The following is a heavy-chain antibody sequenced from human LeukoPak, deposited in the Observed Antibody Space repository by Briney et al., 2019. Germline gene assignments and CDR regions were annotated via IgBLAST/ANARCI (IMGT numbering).Heavy chain of an antibody. J-gene: IGHJ4*02. V-gene: IGHV1-18*01. CDR2: ISAYNGNT. CDR3: ARTGSGYSYGYLLY. Sequence: ASVKVSCKASGYAFTSYGISWVRPAPGQGLEWMGWISAYNGNTNYAQKLQGRVTMTTDTSTSTAYMELRSLRSDDTAVYYCARTGSGYSYGYLLYWGQGTLVTVSS. D-gene: IGHD5-18*01. CDR1: GYAFTSYG.